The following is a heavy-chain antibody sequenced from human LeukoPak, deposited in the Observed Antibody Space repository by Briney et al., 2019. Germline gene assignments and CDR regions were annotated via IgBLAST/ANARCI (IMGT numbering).Heavy chain of an antibody. V-gene: IGHV1-2*02. Sequence: GASVKVSCKASGYSFSGYYIHWVRQALGQGLEWMGWINFNSGGTNYALKFQGRVTITRDTSSSTVYMEVTRLTSDDTAVYFCSREDYWGQGTLVTVSS. CDR1: GYSFSGYY. CDR3: SREDY. J-gene: IGHJ4*02. CDR2: INFNSGGT.